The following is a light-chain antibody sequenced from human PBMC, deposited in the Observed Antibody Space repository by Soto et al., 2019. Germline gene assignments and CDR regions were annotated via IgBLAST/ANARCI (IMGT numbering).Light chain of an antibody. CDR1: QSVSSS. J-gene: IGKJ4*01. CDR3: QQYNNWPPLT. CDR2: GAS. Sequence: EIVMTQSPATLSVSPGETATLTCSASQSVSSSLAWYQQTPGRAPRLLIYGASTRATGIPTRFSGSGSGTEFILTISSLQAEDFAIYYCQQYNNWPPLTFGGGTKVDIK. V-gene: IGKV3-15*01.